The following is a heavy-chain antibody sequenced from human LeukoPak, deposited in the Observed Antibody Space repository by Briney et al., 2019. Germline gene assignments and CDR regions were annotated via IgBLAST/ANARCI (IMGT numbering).Heavy chain of an antibody. CDR2: ITGSGGSS. CDR1: GFTFSNYA. V-gene: IGHV3-23*01. J-gene: IGHJ4*02. CDR3: AKVLLWFGAETFFDY. Sequence: GGSLRLSCAASGFTFSNYAMSWVRQAPGKGLEWVSAITGSGGSSYYADSVEGRFAISRDNSKNTLYLQMNSLRAEDTAVYYCAKVLLWFGAETFFDYWGQGTLVTVSS. D-gene: IGHD3-10*01.